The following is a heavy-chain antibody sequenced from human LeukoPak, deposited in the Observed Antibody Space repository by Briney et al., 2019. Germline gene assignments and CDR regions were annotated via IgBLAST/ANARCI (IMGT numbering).Heavy chain of an antibody. CDR1: GGSISSYY. CDR3: ARLSPFGLGPYYFDY. CDR2: IYTSGST. D-gene: IGHD3-10*01. V-gene: IGHV4-4*07. J-gene: IGHJ4*02. Sequence: PSETLSLTCTVSGGSISSYYWSWIRQPPGKGLEWIGRIYTSGSTNYNPSLKSRVTMSVDTSKNQFSLKLSSVTAADTAVYYCARLSPFGLGPYYFDYWGQGTLVTVSS.